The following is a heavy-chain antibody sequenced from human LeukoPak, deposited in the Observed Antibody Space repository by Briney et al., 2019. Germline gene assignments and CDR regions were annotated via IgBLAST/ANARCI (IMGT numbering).Heavy chain of an antibody. CDR3: AREDDSSGYHLGV. V-gene: IGHV3-48*04. D-gene: IGHD3-22*01. CDR2: ISSSGSTI. J-gene: IGHJ4*02. CDR1: GFTFSSYW. Sequence: GGSLRLSCAASGFTFSSYWMHWVRQAPGKGLEWVSYISSSGSTIYYADSVKGRFTISRDNAKNSLYLQMNSLRAEDTAVYYRAREDDSSGYHLGVWGQGTLVTVSS.